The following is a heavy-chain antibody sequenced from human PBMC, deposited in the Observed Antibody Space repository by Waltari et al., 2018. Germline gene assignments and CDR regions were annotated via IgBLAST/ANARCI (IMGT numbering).Heavy chain of an antibody. Sequence: QVQLQESGPGLVKPSETLSLTCTVPGGSISSYYWSWIRQPTGKGLDGIGYIYYSGSTNYNPSLKSLVTISVDTSKNQFSLKLSSVTAADTAVYYCARGEYYDILTGPHGMDYWGQGTLVTVSS. CDR1: GGSISSYY. V-gene: IGHV4-59*01. D-gene: IGHD3-9*01. CDR3: ARGEYYDILTGPHGMDY. J-gene: IGHJ4*02. CDR2: IYYSGST.